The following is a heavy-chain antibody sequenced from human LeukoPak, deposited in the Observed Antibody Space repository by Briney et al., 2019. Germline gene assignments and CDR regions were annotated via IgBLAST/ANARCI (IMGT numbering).Heavy chain of an antibody. J-gene: IGHJ4*02. V-gene: IGHV3-23*01. D-gene: IGHD3-22*01. CDR1: GFIFSNYA. Sequence: GGSLRLSCAAFGFIFSNYAMSWVRQAPGKGLEWVSGISGSGDRTYYVDSVKGRFTSSRDNSKNTLYLQMNSLRAEDTAVYYCAKEGSDYDSSGPIDCWGQGTLVTVSS. CDR2: ISGSGDRT. CDR3: AKEGSDYDSSGPIDC.